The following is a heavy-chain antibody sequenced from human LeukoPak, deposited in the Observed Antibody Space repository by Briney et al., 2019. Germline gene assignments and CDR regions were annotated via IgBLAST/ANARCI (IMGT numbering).Heavy chain of an antibody. D-gene: IGHD6-25*01. CDR2: IKPDGSEK. Sequence: GGSLRLSCEASGFTFRSYWMSWVRQAPGKGLEWVANIKPDGSEKYYVDSVKCRFTISRDNTKNSLYLQLNSLRAEDTAVYYCVRHIAANAPWGQGTLVTVSS. CDR3: VRHIAANAP. J-gene: IGHJ5*02. V-gene: IGHV3-7*05. CDR1: GFTFRSYW.